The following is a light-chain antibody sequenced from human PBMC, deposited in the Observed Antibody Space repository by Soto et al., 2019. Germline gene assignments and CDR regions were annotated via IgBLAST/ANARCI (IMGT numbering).Light chain of an antibody. CDR2: GAS. CDR3: QQCGSSLYT. Sequence: EIVLTQSPGTLSLSPGERATLSCRASQSVSSSYLAWYQQKPGQAPRLLIYGASSRATGIPDRFSGSGSGTDSTLTISRLEPDDFAVYYCQQCGSSLYTFGQGTKLEIK. J-gene: IGKJ2*01. CDR1: QSVSSSY. V-gene: IGKV3-20*01.